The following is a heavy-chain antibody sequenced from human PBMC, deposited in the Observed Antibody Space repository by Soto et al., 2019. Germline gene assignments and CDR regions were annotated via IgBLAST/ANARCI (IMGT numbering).Heavy chain of an antibody. CDR1: GYTFTSYG. Sequence: QVQLVQSGAEVKKPGASVKVSCKASGYTFTSYGISWVRQAPGQGLEWMGWISAYNGNTNYAQKLQGRVTMTTDTSTRTAYMELRSLRSDDTAVYYCARVERSSSWRWGANWFDPWGQGTLVTVSS. CDR2: ISAYNGNT. D-gene: IGHD6-13*01. J-gene: IGHJ5*02. V-gene: IGHV1-18*01. CDR3: ARVERSSSWRWGANWFDP.